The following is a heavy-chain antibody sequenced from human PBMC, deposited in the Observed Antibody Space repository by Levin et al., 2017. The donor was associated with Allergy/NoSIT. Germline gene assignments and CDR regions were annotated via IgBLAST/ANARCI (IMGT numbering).Heavy chain of an antibody. J-gene: IGHJ4*02. V-gene: IGHV3-15*07. CDR2: IKSKTDGGTT. Sequence: GGSLRLSCAASGFTFSNAWMNWVRQAPGKGLEWVGRIKSKTDGGTTDYAAPVKGRFTISRDDSKNTLYLQMNSLKTEDTAVYYCTTGIIVVVTPFDYWGQGTLVTVSS. CDR3: TTGIIVVVTPFDY. D-gene: IGHD2-21*02. CDR1: GFTFSNAW.